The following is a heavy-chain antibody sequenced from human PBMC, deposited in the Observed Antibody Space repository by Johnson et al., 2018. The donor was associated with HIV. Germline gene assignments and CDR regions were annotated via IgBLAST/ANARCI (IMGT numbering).Heavy chain of an antibody. Sequence: QVQLVESGGGVVQPGRSLRLSCAASGFTFSSYAMHWVRQAPGKGLEWAAVISFDGSNKYFADSVKGRFTISRDNSKNTLYLQINSLRAEDTAVYYCARLRGAFDIWGQGTMVTVSS. J-gene: IGHJ3*02. CDR1: GFTFSSYA. V-gene: IGHV3-30*04. CDR2: ISFDGSNK. CDR3: ARLRGAFDI.